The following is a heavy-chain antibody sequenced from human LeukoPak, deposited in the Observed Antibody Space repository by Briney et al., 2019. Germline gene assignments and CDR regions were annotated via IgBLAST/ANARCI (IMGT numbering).Heavy chain of an antibody. CDR3: ARDGYSGNDGL. V-gene: IGHV4-59*01. Sequence: SETLSLTCTVSGGSISSYYWSWIRQPPGRGLEWIGYIYHSGSTKYNPSLKSRVTISVDTSKNQFSLKLSSVTAADTAVYYCARDGYSGNDGLWGQGSLVTVSS. CDR1: GGSISSYY. D-gene: IGHD5-12*01. CDR2: IYHSGST. J-gene: IGHJ4*02.